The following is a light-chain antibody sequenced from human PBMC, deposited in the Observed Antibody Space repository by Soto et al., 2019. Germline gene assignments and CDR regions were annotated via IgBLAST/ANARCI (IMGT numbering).Light chain of an antibody. Sequence: DIQMTQSPSSLSASLGDRVTITCRASQSISSYLNWYQQKPGKAPTLLIYAASSLQSGVPSRFSGSGSGTDFTLTISSLQPEDCATYYCQQSYSTPFTFGPGTKVDIK. J-gene: IGKJ3*01. V-gene: IGKV1-39*01. CDR1: QSISSY. CDR2: AAS. CDR3: QQSYSTPFT.